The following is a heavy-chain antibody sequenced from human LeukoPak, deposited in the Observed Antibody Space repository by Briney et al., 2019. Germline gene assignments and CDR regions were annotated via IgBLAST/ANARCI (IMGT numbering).Heavy chain of an antibody. CDR2: ISYDGSNK. V-gene: IGHV3-30*18. CDR1: GFTFSSYG. D-gene: IGHD3-10*01. J-gene: IGHJ4*02. CDR3: AKDYGLGGFFDY. Sequence: GGSLRLSCAASGFTFSSYGMHWVRQAPGKGLEWVAVISYDGSNKYYADSVKGRFTISRDNSKNTLYLQMNSLRAENTAVYYCAKDYGLGGFFDYWAKGPLVTVSP.